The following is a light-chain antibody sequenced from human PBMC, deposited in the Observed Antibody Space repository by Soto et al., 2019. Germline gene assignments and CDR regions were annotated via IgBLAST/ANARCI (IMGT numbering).Light chain of an antibody. Sequence: QSALTQPASLSGSPGQSITISCTGTSSDIGAYDYVSWFQQHPGKAPKLMISEVNNRPSGVSNRFSGSKSGNTASLTISGLQAEDEADYYCSSYTSSSSYVFGTGTKVTVL. V-gene: IGLV2-14*01. CDR1: SSDIGAYDY. CDR3: SSYTSSSSYV. J-gene: IGLJ1*01. CDR2: EVN.